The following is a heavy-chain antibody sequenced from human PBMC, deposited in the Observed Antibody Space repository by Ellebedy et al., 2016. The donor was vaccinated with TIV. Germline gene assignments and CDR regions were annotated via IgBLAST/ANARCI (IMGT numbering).Heavy chain of an antibody. CDR1: RYTFTSYD. V-gene: IGHV1-8*01. D-gene: IGHD2-2*01. Sequence: ASVKVSXKASRYTFTSYDINWVRQATGQGLEWMGWMNPNSGNTGYAQKFQGRVTMTRNTSISTAYMELSSLRSEDTAVYYCARGPNREYHSHPTSVVEDPWGQGTLVTVSS. J-gene: IGHJ5*02. CDR3: ARGPNREYHSHPTSVVEDP. CDR2: MNPNSGNT.